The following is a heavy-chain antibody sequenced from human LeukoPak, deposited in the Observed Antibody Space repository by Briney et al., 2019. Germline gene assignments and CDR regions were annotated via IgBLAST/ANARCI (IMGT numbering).Heavy chain of an antibody. J-gene: IGHJ4*02. CDR2: IYYSRST. CDR3: ARRGNGGEIDY. D-gene: IGHD2-8*01. Sequence: SETLSLTCTVSGGSISGTNYYWGWIRQPPGKGPEWTGRIYYSRSTYYSPSLKRRVSISVDTSKNQFSLKLNSVTAVDTAVYYWARRGNGGEIDYWGQGTLVTVSS. V-gene: IGHV4-39*01. CDR1: GGSISGTNYY.